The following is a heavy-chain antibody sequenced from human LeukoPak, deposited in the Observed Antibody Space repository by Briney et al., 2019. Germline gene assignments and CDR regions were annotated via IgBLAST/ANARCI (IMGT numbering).Heavy chain of an antibody. CDR1: GGSISSSNW. CDR2: IYHSGST. D-gene: IGHD2-2*01. CDR3: ARARYCSSTSCSYYYYYYGMDV. Sequence: SETLSLTCAVSGGSISSSNWWSWVRQPPGKGLEWIGEIYHSGSTNYNPSLKSRVTISVDKSKNQFFLKLSSVTAADTAVYYCARARYCSSTSCSYYYYYYGMDVWGQGTTVTVSS. V-gene: IGHV4-4*02. J-gene: IGHJ6*02.